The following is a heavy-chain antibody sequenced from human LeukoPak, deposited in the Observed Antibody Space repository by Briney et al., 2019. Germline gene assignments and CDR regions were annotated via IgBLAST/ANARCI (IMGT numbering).Heavy chain of an antibody. CDR1: GGSISSYY. D-gene: IGHD5-18*01. Sequence: SETLSLTCTVSGGSISSYYWSWIRQPPGGGLEWIGYIYYSGSTNYNPSLKSRVTISVDTSKNQFSLKLSSATAADTAVYYCAAGPTAIVTQYYFDYWGQGTLVTVSS. CDR2: IYYSGST. CDR3: AAGPTAIVTQYYFDY. V-gene: IGHV4-59*01. J-gene: IGHJ4*02.